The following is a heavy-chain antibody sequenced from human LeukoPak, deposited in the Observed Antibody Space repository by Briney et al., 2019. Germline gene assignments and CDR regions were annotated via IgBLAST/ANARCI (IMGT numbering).Heavy chain of an antibody. CDR2: MNPNNGNT. D-gene: IGHD3-10*01. V-gene: IGHV1-8*01. Sequence: ASVKVSCKASGFTFTIYDINWVRQASGQGLEWMGWMNPNNGNTGYAQKFQGRVTMTRDTSISTAYMELRGLRSEDTAVYYCVRDGEGVAISVNYWFDPWGQGTLVTVSS. CDR3: VRDGEGVAISVNYWFDP. CDR1: GFTFTIYD. J-gene: IGHJ5*02.